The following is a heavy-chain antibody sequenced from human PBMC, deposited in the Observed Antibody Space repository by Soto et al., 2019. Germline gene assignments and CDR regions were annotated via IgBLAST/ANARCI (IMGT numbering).Heavy chain of an antibody. CDR1: GFIFSDYW. D-gene: IGHD2-2*01. CDR3: VKDGGYCSSSTCYSPRNHYFDS. CDR2: IKFDGSEK. V-gene: IGHV3-7*03. J-gene: IGHJ4*02. Sequence: PGGSLRLSCAASGFIFSDYWMSWVRQAPGKGPEWVANIKFDGSEKQYVDSVRGRFTISRDNSRNSLFLQMNSLRAGDTAVYYCVKDGGYCSSSTCYSPRNHYFDSWGQGTLVTVPS.